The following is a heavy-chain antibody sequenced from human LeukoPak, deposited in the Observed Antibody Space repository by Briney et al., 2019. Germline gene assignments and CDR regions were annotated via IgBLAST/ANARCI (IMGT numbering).Heavy chain of an antibody. Sequence: ASVKVSCKASGYTFTSYDFNWLRQATGQGPEWMGWMNPNSGATGYTQKFQGRVTMTRSASINTAYMELTSLRSEDTAVYYCARAPPHYYDSDVPFDYWGQGTLVTVSS. CDR2: MNPNSGAT. V-gene: IGHV1-8*01. J-gene: IGHJ4*02. CDR1: GYTFTSYD. CDR3: ARAPPHYYDSDVPFDY. D-gene: IGHD3-22*01.